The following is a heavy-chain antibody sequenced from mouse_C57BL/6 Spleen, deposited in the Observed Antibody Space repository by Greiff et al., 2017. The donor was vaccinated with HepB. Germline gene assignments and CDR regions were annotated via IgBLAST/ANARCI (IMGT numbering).Heavy chain of an antibody. CDR3: ARRGSNWDYAMDY. CDR2: INPNNGGT. CDR1: GYTFTDYY. V-gene: IGHV1-26*01. D-gene: IGHD4-1*01. J-gene: IGHJ4*01. Sequence: EVQLQQSGPELVKPGASVKISCKASGYTFTDYYMNWVKQSHGKSLEWIGDINPNNGGTSYNQKFTGKATLTVDKSSSTAYMELRSLTSEDSAVYYCARRGSNWDYAMDYWGQGTSVTVSS.